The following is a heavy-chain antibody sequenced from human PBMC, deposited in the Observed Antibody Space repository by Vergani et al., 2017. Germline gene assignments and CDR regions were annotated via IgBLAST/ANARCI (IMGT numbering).Heavy chain of an antibody. J-gene: IGHJ4*02. D-gene: IGHD3-10*01. CDR2: IYWNDER. CDR3: AHKPVPXLWFGELWDYFDY. CDR1: GFSLDTSGVG. V-gene: IGHV2-5*01. Sequence: QITLKESGPTLVKPTQTLTLTCTVSGFSLDTSGVGVAWIRQPPGKALECLGLIYWNDERRYSPSLSGRLTIIRDTSKNEVVLTMTSMDPADTATYYCAHKPVPXLWFGELWDYFDYWGQGTLVTVSS.